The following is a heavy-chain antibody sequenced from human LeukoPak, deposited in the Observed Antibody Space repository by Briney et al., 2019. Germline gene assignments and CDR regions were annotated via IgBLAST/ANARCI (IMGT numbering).Heavy chain of an antibody. CDR1: GLTFNTYW. CDR2: INPDGSIR. V-gene: IGHV3-74*03. Sequence: GGSLRLSCAASGLTFNTYWMHWVRQAPGKGLAWVARINPDGSIRTYANSVQGRVTISRDTAKDTLFLQMNSLRAEDTAVYYCAREARVGGALQYWGQGTPVTVSS. J-gene: IGHJ4*02. CDR3: AREARVGGALQY. D-gene: IGHD1-26*01.